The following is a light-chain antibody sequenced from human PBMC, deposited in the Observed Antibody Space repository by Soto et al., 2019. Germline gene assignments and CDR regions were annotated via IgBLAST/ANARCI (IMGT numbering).Light chain of an antibody. CDR2: DVS. Sequence: EIVLTQSPGTLSLSPGERATLSCRASQSVRSSFFAWYQQKPGQAPRLLIYDVSVRATGIPDRFSGSGSGTDFTLTSNRLEPEDFAVYYCQQYENAVMYTFGQGTKLEIK. V-gene: IGKV3-20*01. J-gene: IGKJ2*01. CDR1: QSVRSSF. CDR3: QQYENAVMYT.